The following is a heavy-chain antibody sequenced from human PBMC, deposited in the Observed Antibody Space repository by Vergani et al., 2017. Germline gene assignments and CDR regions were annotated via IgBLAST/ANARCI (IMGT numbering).Heavy chain of an antibody. CDR2: ISINSSYI. Sequence: EVQLVESGGGLVKPGGSLRLSCAASGFTFSSYSMNWVRQAPGKGLEWVSSISINSSYIYYADSVKGRFTISRDNAKNSLYLQMNSLRAEDTSVYYCATPQITIFGVVTLPSYYYYYMDVWGKGP. CDR1: GFTFSSYS. D-gene: IGHD3-3*01. J-gene: IGHJ6*03. CDR3: ATPQITIFGVVTLPSYYYYYMDV. V-gene: IGHV3-21*01.